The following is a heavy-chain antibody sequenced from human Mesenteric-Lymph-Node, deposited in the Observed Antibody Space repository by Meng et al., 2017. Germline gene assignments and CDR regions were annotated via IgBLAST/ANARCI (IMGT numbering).Heavy chain of an antibody. CDR2: IYPDSGDT. V-gene: IGHV1-2*02. D-gene: IGHD5-18*01. CDR1: GYTFTVNY. CDR3: ARADTAMVRFDY. J-gene: IGHJ4*02. Sequence: ASVKVSCKASGYTFTVNYIHWVRQAPRQGLEWMGWIYPDSGDTNYAQDFQGRVTMTRDTSASTAYMELSSLRSEDTAVYYCARADTAMVRFDYWGQGTLVTVSS.